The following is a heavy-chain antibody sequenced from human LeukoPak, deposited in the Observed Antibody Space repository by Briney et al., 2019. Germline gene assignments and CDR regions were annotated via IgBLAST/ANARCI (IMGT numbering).Heavy chain of an antibody. CDR2: FDPEDGET. CDR3: ATAKDGIAVFDY. Sequence: GASVKVSCKVSGYTLTELSMHWVRQAPGRGLEWIGGFDPEDGETIYAQKFQGRVTMTEDTSADTAYMELSSLRSEDTAVYYCATAKDGIAVFDYWGQGTLVTVSS. J-gene: IGHJ4*02. CDR1: GYTLTELS. V-gene: IGHV1-24*01. D-gene: IGHD6-19*01.